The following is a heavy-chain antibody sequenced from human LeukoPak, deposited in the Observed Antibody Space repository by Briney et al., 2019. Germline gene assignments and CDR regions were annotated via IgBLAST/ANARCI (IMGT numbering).Heavy chain of an antibody. D-gene: IGHD6-6*01. Sequence: GGSLRLSCAASGFTFSSYSMNWVRQAPGKGLEWVSSISSSSSYIYYADSVKGRFTISRDNGKNSLYLQMNSLRAEDTAVYYCARVVAARRVGDYYFDYWGQGTLVTVSS. J-gene: IGHJ4*02. V-gene: IGHV3-21*01. CDR1: GFTFSSYS. CDR2: ISSSSSYI. CDR3: ARVVAARRVGDYYFDY.